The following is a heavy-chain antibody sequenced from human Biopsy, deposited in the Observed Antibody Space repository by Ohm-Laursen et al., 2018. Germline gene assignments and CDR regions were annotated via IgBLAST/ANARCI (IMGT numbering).Heavy chain of an antibody. J-gene: IGHJ4*02. D-gene: IGHD5-12*01. CDR1: GGSFTGHY. V-gene: IGHV4-59*11. Sequence: GTLSLTCTVSGGSFTGHYWSWIRQPPGKGLERIGHISYTGYTSYNASLKSRVTISVDTSRNHFSPRLSSLTAADTAVYYCARLGSGDYFPTFFDFWGQGALVTVSS. CDR2: ISYTGYT. CDR3: ARLGSGDYFPTFFDF.